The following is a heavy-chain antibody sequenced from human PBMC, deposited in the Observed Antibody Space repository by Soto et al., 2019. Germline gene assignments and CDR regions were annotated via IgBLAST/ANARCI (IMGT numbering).Heavy chain of an antibody. Sequence: ASVKVSCKASGGTFSSYAISWVRQAPGQGLEWMGGIIPIFGTANYAQKFQGRVTITADESTSTAYMELSSLTSEDTGVYYCVTYDYGLNGFWGQGTLVTVSS. CDR3: VTYDYGLNGF. J-gene: IGHJ4*01. V-gene: IGHV1-69*13. CDR1: GGTFSSYA. CDR2: IIPIFGTA. D-gene: IGHD3-16*01.